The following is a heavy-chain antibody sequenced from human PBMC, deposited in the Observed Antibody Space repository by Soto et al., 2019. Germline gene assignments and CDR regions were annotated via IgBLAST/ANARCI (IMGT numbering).Heavy chain of an antibody. Sequence: SETLSLTCVVSGGSLSDYFWSWIRQPPGMALEWIGEINHLGSTNYNPSLKSRVTMSVDTSKNQFSLKLSSVTAADTAVYYCARDHSGSYYSYYGMDVWGQGTTVTVSS. CDR2: INHLGST. J-gene: IGHJ6*02. CDR1: GGSLSDYF. V-gene: IGHV4-34*01. D-gene: IGHD1-26*01. CDR3: ARDHSGSYYSYYGMDV.